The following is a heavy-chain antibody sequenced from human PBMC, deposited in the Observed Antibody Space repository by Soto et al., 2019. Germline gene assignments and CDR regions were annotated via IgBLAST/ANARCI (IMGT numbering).Heavy chain of an antibody. V-gene: IGHV4-59*11. J-gene: IGHJ4*02. CDR2: IHYTGSS. CDR1: GVSITSHY. Sequence: SETLSLTCNVSGVSITSHYWSWIRQSTGKGLEWIGYIHYTGSSRSNPSLKSRVTMSADTSKNQFSLKLSSVTAADTAMYYCARDTTPSLWGQGTLVTVSS. CDR3: ARDTTPSL. D-gene: IGHD1-1*01.